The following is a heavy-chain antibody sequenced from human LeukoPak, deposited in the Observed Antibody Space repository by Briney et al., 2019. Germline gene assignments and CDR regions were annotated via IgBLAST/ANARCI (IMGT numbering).Heavy chain of an antibody. V-gene: IGHV4-4*07. CDR3: ARDWVSIAAREVWFDP. D-gene: IGHD6-6*01. J-gene: IGHJ5*02. CDR1: GGSISSYY. Sequence: SETLSLTCTVSGGSISSYYWSWIRQPAGKGLEWIGRIYTSGSTNYNPSLKRRVTMSVDTSKNQFSLKLSSVTAADTAVYYCARDWVSIAAREVWFDPWGQGTLVTVSS. CDR2: IYTSGST.